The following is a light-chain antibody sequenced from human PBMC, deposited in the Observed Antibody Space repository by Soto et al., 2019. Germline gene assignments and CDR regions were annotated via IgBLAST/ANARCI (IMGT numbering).Light chain of an antibody. Sequence: EIVLTQSPDTLSLSPGERATLSCRASQTVIHNHLAWHQQKPGQTPRLLVYGASSRATGIPDRFSGSGSGTDFTLTIRRLEPEDFAVYYCQQYGSSPRTFGGGTKVDIK. CDR2: GAS. CDR1: QTVIHNH. V-gene: IGKV3-20*01. CDR3: QQYGSSPRT. J-gene: IGKJ4*01.